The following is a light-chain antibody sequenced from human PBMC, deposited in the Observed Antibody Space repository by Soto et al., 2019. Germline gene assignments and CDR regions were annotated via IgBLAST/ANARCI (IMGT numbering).Light chain of an antibody. V-gene: IGLV2-14*01. J-gene: IGLJ1*01. Sequence: QSALTQPASVSGSPGQSITIPCTGTSSDVGGYNYVSWYQQHPGKAPKLMIYEVSNRPSGVSSRFPGSKSGNTASLTISGLQAEDEADYYCSSYTSTSTYVFASGTKLTVL. CDR3: SSYTSTSTYV. CDR2: EVS. CDR1: SSDVGGYNY.